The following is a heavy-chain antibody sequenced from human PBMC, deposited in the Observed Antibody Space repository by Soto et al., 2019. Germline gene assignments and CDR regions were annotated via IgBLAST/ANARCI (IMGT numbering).Heavy chain of an antibody. D-gene: IGHD3-3*01. V-gene: IGHV1-69*02. CDR2: IIPILGIA. J-gene: IGHJ5*02. Sequence: GASVKVSCKASGGTFSSYTISWVRQAPGQGLEWMRKIIPILGIANYAQKFQGRVTITADKSTSTAYMELSSLRSEDTAVYYCATDKVWSGYYRANHNWFDPWGQGTLVTVSS. CDR1: GGTFSSYT. CDR3: ATDKVWSGYYRANHNWFDP.